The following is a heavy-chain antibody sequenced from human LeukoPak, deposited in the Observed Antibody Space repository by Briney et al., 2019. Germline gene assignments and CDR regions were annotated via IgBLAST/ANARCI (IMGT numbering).Heavy chain of an antibody. J-gene: IGHJ4*02. D-gene: IGHD6-19*01. CDR3: ARDRAVQSPVAGSFDH. Sequence: GGSLRLSCAASGFTFSSYSMNWVRQAPGKGLEWVSSISSSSSYIYYADSVKGRFTISRDNAKNSLYLQMNSLRAEDTAVYYCARDRAVQSPVAGSFDHWGQGTLVTVSS. CDR1: GFTFSSYS. V-gene: IGHV3-21*01. CDR2: ISSSSSYI.